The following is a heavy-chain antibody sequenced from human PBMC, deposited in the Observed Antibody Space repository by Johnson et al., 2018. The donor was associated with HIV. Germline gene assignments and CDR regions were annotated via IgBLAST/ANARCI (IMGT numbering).Heavy chain of an antibody. CDR3: AREQLVLGSFRSDAFDI. CDR2: IYSDSDT. V-gene: IGHV3-66*01. Sequence: VQLVESGGGLVQPGGSLRLSCAASGLTVSNNYMTWVRQGPGKGLEWVSIIYSDSDTYYADSVKGRFTISRDNSKNTLYLQMNSLRAEDTAVYYCAREQLVLGSFRSDAFDIWGQGTMVTVSS. J-gene: IGHJ3*02. CDR1: GLTVSNNY. D-gene: IGHD6-13*01.